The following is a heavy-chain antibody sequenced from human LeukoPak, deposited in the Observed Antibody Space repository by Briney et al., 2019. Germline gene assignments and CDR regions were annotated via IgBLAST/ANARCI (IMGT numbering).Heavy chain of an antibody. J-gene: IGHJ3*02. CDR1: GGSFSDYY. Sequence: SETLSLTCAVYGGSFSDYYWTWIRQTPGEGLEWIGEINHSGNTNYSPSLKSRLTISVDTSKKQFSLKLSSVTAADTAVYYCARRNDFDIWGQGTMVTVSS. CDR3: ARRNDFDI. CDR2: INHSGNT. V-gene: IGHV4-34*01.